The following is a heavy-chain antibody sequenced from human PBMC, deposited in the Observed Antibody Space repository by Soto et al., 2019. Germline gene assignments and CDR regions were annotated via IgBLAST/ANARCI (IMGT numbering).Heavy chain of an antibody. CDR1: GGSISSLH. CDR2: IYCSGTT. V-gene: IGHV4-59*08. D-gene: IGHD4-4*01. J-gene: IGHJ5*02. CDR3: ARGSRATTSGNWFDP. Sequence: SETLSLTCTVSGGSISSLHWNWIRQPPGKGLEWIGYIYCSGTTNYNPSLKSRVTISVDTSRNQFSLRLRSVTAADTAVYYCARGSRATTSGNWFDPWGQGTLVTVSS.